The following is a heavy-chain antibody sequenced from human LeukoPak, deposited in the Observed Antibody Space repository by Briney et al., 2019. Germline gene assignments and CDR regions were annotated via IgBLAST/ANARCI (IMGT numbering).Heavy chain of an antibody. D-gene: IGHD2-2*03. CDR2: ISDSGDNT. V-gene: IGHV3-23*01. J-gene: IGHJ4*02. CDR3: ARDGYCSSTGCSAYFFDS. Sequence: GGSLRLSCAASGFTFSSYAMSWVRQAPGKGLEWVSAISDSGDNTFYADSVKGRFTISRDNSKNTLYLQLNSLRPEDTALYYCARDGYCSSTGCSAYFFDSWGQGTLVTVSS. CDR1: GFTFSSYA.